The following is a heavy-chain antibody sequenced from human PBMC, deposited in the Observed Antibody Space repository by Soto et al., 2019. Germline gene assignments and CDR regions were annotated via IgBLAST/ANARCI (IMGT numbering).Heavy chain of an antibody. CDR1: GGSISSSSYY. Sequence: SETLSLTCTVSGGSISSSSYYWGWIRQPPGKGLEWIGSIYYSGSTYYNPSLKSRVTISVDTSKNQFSLKLSSVTAADTAVYYCATWTGVTMIVRVWGQGTLVTVSS. D-gene: IGHD3-22*01. CDR3: ATWTGVTMIVRV. CDR2: IYYSGST. J-gene: IGHJ4*02. V-gene: IGHV4-39*01.